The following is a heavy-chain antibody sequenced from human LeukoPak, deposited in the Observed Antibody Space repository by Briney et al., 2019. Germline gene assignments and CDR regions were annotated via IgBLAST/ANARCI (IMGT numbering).Heavy chain of an antibody. CDR3: ARGDLSVYYFDY. CDR1: GGSISSSSYY. D-gene: IGHD6-25*01. J-gene: IGHJ4*02. CDR2: IYTSGST. V-gene: IGHV4-61*02. Sequence: SETLSLTCTISGGSISSSSYYWGWIRHPPGKGLKWIGRIYTSGSTNYNPSLKSRVTISVDTSKNQFSLKLSSVTAADTAVYYCARGDLSVYYFDYWGQGTLVTVSS.